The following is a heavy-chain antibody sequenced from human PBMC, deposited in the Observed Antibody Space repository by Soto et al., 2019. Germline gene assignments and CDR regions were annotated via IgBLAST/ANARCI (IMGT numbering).Heavy chain of an antibody. J-gene: IGHJ2*01. V-gene: IGHV4-31*03. D-gene: IGHD1-26*01. CDR1: GGSISSGGSY. CDR3: ARTYYGRGVWYFDL. Sequence: QVQLQESGPGLVKPSQTLSLTCTVSGGSISSGGSYWSWIRQHPGKGLEWIGYIYYSGSTYYNPPLMRRVTISVDTSKNQFSLKLSSVTAADTAVYYCARTYYGRGVWYFDLWGRGTLVTVSS. CDR2: IYYSGST.